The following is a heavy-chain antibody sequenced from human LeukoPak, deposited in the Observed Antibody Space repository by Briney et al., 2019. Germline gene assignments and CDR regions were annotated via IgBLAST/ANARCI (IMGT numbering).Heavy chain of an antibody. CDR1: GFAFSVYE. CDR3: ARQVGATYFDY. J-gene: IGHJ4*02. D-gene: IGHD1-26*01. CDR2: ISYDGSNK. Sequence: GGSLRLSCAASGFAFSVYEMYWVRQAPGKGLEWVAVISYDGSNKYYADSVKGRFTISRDNSKNTLYLQMNSLRAEDTAVYYCARQVGATYFDYWGQGTLVTVSS. V-gene: IGHV3-30*04.